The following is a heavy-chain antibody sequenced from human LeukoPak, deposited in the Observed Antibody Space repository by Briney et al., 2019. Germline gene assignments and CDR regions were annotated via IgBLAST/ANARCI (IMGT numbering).Heavy chain of an antibody. CDR1: GFTFSSFA. CDR3: AKAFREFGTSSSYSSFDT. V-gene: IGHV3-23*05. CDR2: VSYTRITT. D-gene: IGHD5-18*01. Sequence: GGSLRLSCAASGFTFSSFALSWVRQAPGKGLEWVSGVSYTRITTYYADSVKGRFTISRDDSQNILYLQMNGLRAEDTAVYFCAKAFREFGTSSSYSSFDTWGQGTMVTVSS. J-gene: IGHJ3*02.